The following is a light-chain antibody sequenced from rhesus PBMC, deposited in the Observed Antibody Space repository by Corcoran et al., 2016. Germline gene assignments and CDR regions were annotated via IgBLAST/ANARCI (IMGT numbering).Light chain of an antibody. J-gene: IGKJ4*01. CDR3: QQGYSYPLT. Sequence: DIQMTQSPSSLSASVGDRVTITCQASQSLSNYLNWYQQKPGKIPKLLIYRASSLQSGIPSRLRGSGSGTDFTLTISSLQPEDFATYYCQQGYSYPLTFGGGTKVELK. V-gene: IGKV1S9*01. CDR1: QSLSNY. CDR2: RAS.